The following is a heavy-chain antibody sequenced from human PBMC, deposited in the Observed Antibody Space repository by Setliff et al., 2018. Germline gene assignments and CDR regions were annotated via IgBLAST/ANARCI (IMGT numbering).Heavy chain of an antibody. V-gene: IGHV4-59*01. CDR2: VYYSGTA. J-gene: IGHJ4*02. Sequence: SETLSLTCNVSGDSISGTYYWSWTRQPPGKGLEFIGYVYYSGTANYDPSLKSRVTMSVDTSKNQFSLKLRSVIAADTAVYYCARGGTYRYFDYWGQGTLVTVSS. CDR3: ARGGTYRYFDY. CDR1: GDSISGTYY.